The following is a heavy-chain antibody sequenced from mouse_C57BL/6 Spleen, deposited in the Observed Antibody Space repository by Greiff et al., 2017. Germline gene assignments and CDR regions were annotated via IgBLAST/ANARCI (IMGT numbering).Heavy chain of an antibody. CDR1: GYTFTSYG. J-gene: IGHJ2*01. CDR2: IYPRSGNT. CDR3: ARGDYGSTDFDY. V-gene: IGHV1-81*01. D-gene: IGHD1-1*01. Sequence: VQLQESGAELARPGASVKLSCKASGYTFTSYGISWVKQRTGQGLEWIGEIYPRSGNTYYNEKFKGKATLTADKSSSTAYMELRSLTSEDSAVYFCARGDYGSTDFDYWGQGTTLTVSS.